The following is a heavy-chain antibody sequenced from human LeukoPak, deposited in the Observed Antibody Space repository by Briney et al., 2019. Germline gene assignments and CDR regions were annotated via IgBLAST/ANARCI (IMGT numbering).Heavy chain of an antibody. Sequence: ASVKVSCKASGYTFTSYDINWVRQATGRGLEWMGWMNPNSGNTGYAQKFQGRVTMTRNTSISTAYMELSSLRSEDTAVYYCARSPYSSSWYYYYYGMDVWGQGTTVTVSS. CDR3: ARSPYSSSWYYYYYGMDV. CDR2: MNPNSGNT. CDR1: GYTFTSYD. V-gene: IGHV1-8*01. D-gene: IGHD6-13*01. J-gene: IGHJ6*02.